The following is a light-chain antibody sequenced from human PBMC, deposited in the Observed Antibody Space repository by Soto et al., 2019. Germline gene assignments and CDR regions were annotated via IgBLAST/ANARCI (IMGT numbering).Light chain of an antibody. V-gene: IGKV3-20*01. CDR1: QSVSNNY. CDR3: QQSGSSPLT. Sequence: EIVLTQPPGTLSLSPGERATLSCRASQSVSNNYLAWYQQKPGQAPRLLIYGASSRATGIPDRFSGSGSATDFTLTISRLEPEDFAVYFCQQSGSSPLTFGGGTKVEIK. J-gene: IGKJ4*01. CDR2: GAS.